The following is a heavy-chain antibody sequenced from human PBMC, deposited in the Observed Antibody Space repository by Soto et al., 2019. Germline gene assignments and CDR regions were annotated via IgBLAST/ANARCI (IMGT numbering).Heavy chain of an antibody. CDR2: INHSGST. CDR3: ARADGSGYYPNYYGMDV. V-gene: IGHV4-34*01. D-gene: IGHD3-22*01. J-gene: IGHJ6*02. Sequence: SETLSLTCTVYGGSFSGYYWSWIRQPPGKGLEWIGEINHSGSTNYNPSLKSRVTISVDTSKNQFSLKLSSVTAADTAVYYCARADGSGYYPNYYGMDVWGQGTTVTVSS. CDR1: GGSFSGYY.